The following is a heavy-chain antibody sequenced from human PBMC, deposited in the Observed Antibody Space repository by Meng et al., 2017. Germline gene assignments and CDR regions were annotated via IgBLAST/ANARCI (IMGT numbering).Heavy chain of an antibody. CDR3: ARGRAGYCSSTSCYRFAWFDP. CDR2: INHSGST. Sequence: QVQLQQWGAGLLKPSETLSLTCAVYGGSFSGYYWSWFRQPPGKGLEWIGEINHSGSTNYNPSLKSRVTISVDTSKNQFSLKLSSVTAADTAVYYCARGRAGYCSSTSCYRFAWFDPWGQGTLVTVSS. D-gene: IGHD2-2*02. V-gene: IGHV4-34*01. J-gene: IGHJ5*02. CDR1: GGSFSGYY.